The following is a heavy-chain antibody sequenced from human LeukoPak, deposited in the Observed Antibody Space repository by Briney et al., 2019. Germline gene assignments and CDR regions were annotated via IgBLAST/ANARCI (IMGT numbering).Heavy chain of an antibody. Sequence: PSETLSLTCTVSGGSVSSYYWSWTRQPPGKGLEWIGYIYYSGSTNYNPSLKSRVTISVDTSKNQFSLKLSSVTAADTAVYYCARGSGYSEIPFDYWGQGTLVTVSS. D-gene: IGHD5-18*01. CDR1: GGSVSSYY. V-gene: IGHV4-59*02. CDR3: ARGSGYSEIPFDY. J-gene: IGHJ4*02. CDR2: IYYSGST.